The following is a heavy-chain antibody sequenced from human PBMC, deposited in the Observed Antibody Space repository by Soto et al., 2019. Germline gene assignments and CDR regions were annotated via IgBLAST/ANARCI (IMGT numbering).Heavy chain of an antibody. V-gene: IGHV3-21*06. CDR1: GFIFTRYS. J-gene: IGHJ4*02. CDR2: INSTTNYI. Sequence: EVQLVESGGGLVKPGGSLRLSCAASGFIFTRYSMNWVRQAPGKGLEWVSYINSTTNYIYYGDSMKGRFTISRDNAKNSLYLEMNRLRAEDRAVYYCARQSEDLTSDFDYWGQGTLVTVSS. CDR3: ARQSEDLTSDFDY.